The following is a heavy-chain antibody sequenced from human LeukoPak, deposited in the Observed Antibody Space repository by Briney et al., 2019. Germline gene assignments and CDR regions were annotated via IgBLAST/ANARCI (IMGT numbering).Heavy chain of an antibody. CDR1: GFTFSSYA. V-gene: IGHV3-23*01. J-gene: IGHJ4*02. Sequence: GESLRLSCAASGFTFSSYAMCWVRQAPGKGLEWVSAISGSGGSTYYADSVKGRFTISRDNSKNTLYLQMNSLRAEDTAVYYCAKDPDFWSGSKRKFDYWGQGTLVTVSS. D-gene: IGHD3-3*01. CDR2: ISGSGGST. CDR3: AKDPDFWSGSKRKFDY.